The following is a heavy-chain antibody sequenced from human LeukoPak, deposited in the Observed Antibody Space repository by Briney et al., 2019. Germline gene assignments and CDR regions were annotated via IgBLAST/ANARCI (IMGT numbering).Heavy chain of an antibody. J-gene: IGHJ3*02. V-gene: IGHV3-11*01. Sequence: GGSLRLSCAASGFTFSDYYMSWIRQAPGKGLGWVSYISSSGSTIYYADSVKGRFTISRDNAKNSLYLQMNSLRAEDTAVYYCASPRPPSYGSGSYYKGGAFDIWGQGTMVTVSS. CDR3: ASPRPPSYGSGSYYKGGAFDI. CDR2: ISSSGSTI. D-gene: IGHD3-10*01. CDR1: GFTFSDYY.